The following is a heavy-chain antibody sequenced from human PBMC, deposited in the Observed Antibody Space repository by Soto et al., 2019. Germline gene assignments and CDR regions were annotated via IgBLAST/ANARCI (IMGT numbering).Heavy chain of an antibody. CDR1: GFTFSSYW. Sequence: QTGGSLRLSCAASGFTFSSYWMSWVRQAPGKGLEWVANIKQDGSEKYYVDSVKGRFTISRDNAKNSLYLQMNSLRAEDTAVYYCARDPAPPKPNYYDSSGYLLWGQGTLVTVSS. CDR2: IKQDGSEK. J-gene: IGHJ4*02. D-gene: IGHD3-22*01. CDR3: ARDPAPPKPNYYDSSGYLL. V-gene: IGHV3-7*01.